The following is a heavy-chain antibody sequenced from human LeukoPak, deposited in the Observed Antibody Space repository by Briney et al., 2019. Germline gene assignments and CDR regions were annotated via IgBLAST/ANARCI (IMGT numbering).Heavy chain of an antibody. J-gene: IGHJ1*01. CDR3: ARDEASNWNYGYFQH. CDR1: GFTFSTYY. Sequence: GGPLRLSCAASGFTFSTYYMSWFRKAPGKGLSWVSSISSSGSTIYYADSVKGRFTISRDNAKKSLYLQMNSLRAEDSAVYYCARDEASNWNYGYFQHWGQGTLVTVSA. D-gene: IGHD1-7*01. V-gene: IGHV3-11*01. CDR2: ISSSGSTI.